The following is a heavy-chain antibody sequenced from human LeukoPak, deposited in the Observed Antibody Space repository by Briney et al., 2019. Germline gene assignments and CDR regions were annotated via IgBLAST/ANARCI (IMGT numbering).Heavy chain of an antibody. CDR2: ISGSGGST. V-gene: IGHV3-23*01. CDR3: ARILTGSSDPILHFDY. Sequence: PGGSLRLSCAASGFTFSNYAMNWVRQAPGKGLEWVSAISGSGGSTYYADSVKGRFTISRDNSKNTLYLQMNSLRAEDTAVYYCARILTGSSDPILHFDYWGQGTLVTVSS. D-gene: IGHD3-9*01. CDR1: GFTFSNYA. J-gene: IGHJ4*02.